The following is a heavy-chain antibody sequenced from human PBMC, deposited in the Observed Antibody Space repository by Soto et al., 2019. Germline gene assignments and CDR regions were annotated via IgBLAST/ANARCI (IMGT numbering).Heavy chain of an antibody. J-gene: IGHJ4*02. Sequence: ASVKGSCNASGYTFTSYSMHWVRQAPGQRLEWMGWINAGNGNTKYSQKFQGRVTITRDTSASTAYMELSSLRSEDTAVYYCARSLSGYYKFDYWGQGTLVTVSS. CDR2: INAGNGNT. V-gene: IGHV1-3*01. CDR1: GYTFTSYS. D-gene: IGHD3-3*01. CDR3: ARSLSGYYKFDY.